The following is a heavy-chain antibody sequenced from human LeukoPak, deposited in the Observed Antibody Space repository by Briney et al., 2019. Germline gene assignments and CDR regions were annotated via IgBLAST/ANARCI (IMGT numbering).Heavy chain of an antibody. J-gene: IGHJ3*02. CDR3: ARAPVPTHAFDI. Sequence: PSETLSLTCTVSGGSISSGDYYWSWIRQPPGKGLEWIGYIYYSGSAYYNPSLKSRVIISVDMSKNQFSLKLSSVTAADTAVYYCARAPVPTHAFDIWGQGTMVTVSS. CDR1: GGSISSGDYY. V-gene: IGHV4-30-4*01. CDR2: IYYSGSA.